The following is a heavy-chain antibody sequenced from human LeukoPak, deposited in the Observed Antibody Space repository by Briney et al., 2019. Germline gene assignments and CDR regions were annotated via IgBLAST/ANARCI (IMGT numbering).Heavy chain of an antibody. D-gene: IGHD1-26*01. CDR3: ARVTSSGTDAFDI. CDR2: ISSSSSYI. J-gene: IGHJ3*02. CDR1: GFTFSSYS. V-gene: IGHV3-21*01. Sequence: PGGSLRLSCAASGFTFSSYSMNWVRQAPGKGLEWVSSISSSSSYIYYADSVKGRFTISRDNAKNSLYLQVNSLRAEDTAVYYCARVTSSGTDAFDIWGQGTMVTVSS.